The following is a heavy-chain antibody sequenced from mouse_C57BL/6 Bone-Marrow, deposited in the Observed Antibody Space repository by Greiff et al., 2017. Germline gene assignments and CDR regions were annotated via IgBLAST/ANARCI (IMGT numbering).Heavy chain of an antibody. V-gene: IGHV1-5*01. Sequence: EVQLQLSGTVLARPGASVKMSCKTSGYTFTSYWMHWVKQRPGQGLEGIGAIYPGNSDTSYNQKFKGKDKLTAVTSASTAYMERSSRTNDDAAVYYCTRPGYFDVWGTGTTVTVSS. CDR1: GYTFTSYW. CDR2: IYPGNSDT. J-gene: IGHJ1*03. CDR3: TRPGYFDV.